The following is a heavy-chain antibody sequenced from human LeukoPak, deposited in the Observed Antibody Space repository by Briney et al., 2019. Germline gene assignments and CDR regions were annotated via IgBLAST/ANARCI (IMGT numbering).Heavy chain of an antibody. J-gene: IGHJ6*03. Sequence: ASVKVSCKASAYTFTGYYLHWVRQAPGQGLEWMGWINPHSGDTDYAQKFQGRVTMTRDTSISTAYMELSRLRSDDTAVYYCARDRGVDYCSGGSCSHYYYYMDVWGKGTTVTISS. D-gene: IGHD2-15*01. CDR1: AYTFTGYY. CDR2: INPHSGDT. CDR3: ARDRGVDYCSGGSCSHYYYYMDV. V-gene: IGHV1-2*02.